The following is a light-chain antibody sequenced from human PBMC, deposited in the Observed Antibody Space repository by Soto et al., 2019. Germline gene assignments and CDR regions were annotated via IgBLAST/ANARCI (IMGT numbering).Light chain of an antibody. Sequence: QPVLTQPPSVSEAPGQRVTISCSGSSSNIGNNVVNWYQQLPGKAPKLLIYYDNLLPSGVSDRFSGSRSGTSASLAISGLQSEDEGEYYCATWDESLNGHVVFGGGTKLTVL. CDR3: ATWDESLNGHVV. CDR2: YDN. V-gene: IGLV1-36*01. CDR1: SSNIGNNV. J-gene: IGLJ2*01.